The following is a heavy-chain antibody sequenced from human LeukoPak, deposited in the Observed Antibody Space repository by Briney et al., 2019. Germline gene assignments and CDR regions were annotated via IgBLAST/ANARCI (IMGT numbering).Heavy chain of an antibody. CDR3: GALFAPPEFNRIVGATTTDY. CDR1: GGTFSSYA. D-gene: IGHD1-26*01. J-gene: IGHJ4*02. CDR2: IIPIFGTA. Sequence: ASVKVSCKAFGGTFSSYAISWVRQAPGQGLEWMGGIIPIFGTANYAQKFQGRVTITADESTSTAYMELSSLRSEDTAVYYCGALFAPPEFNRIVGATTTDYWGQGTLVTVSS. V-gene: IGHV1-69*13.